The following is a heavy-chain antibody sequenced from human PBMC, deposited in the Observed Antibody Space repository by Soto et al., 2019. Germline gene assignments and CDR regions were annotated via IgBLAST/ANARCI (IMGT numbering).Heavy chain of an antibody. Sequence: EVQLLGSGGGLVQPGGSLRLSCAASGFTFSSYATSWVRQAPGKGLEWVSAISGSGANTYYADSVKGRFTISRDNSKNTLYLQMNSLRAEDSAMYYCVRERSGYSYADSWGQGTLVTVSS. CDR1: GFTFSSYA. V-gene: IGHV3-23*01. CDR3: VRERSGYSYADS. D-gene: IGHD5-18*01. J-gene: IGHJ4*02. CDR2: ISGSGANT.